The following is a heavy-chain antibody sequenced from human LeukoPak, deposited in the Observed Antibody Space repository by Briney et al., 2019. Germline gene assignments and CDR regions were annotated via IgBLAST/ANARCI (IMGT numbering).Heavy chain of an antibody. CDR1: GDTFRSYA. CDR3: ASRKLWNDY. D-gene: IGHD7-27*01. V-gene: IGHV1-69*06. J-gene: IGHJ4*02. Sequence: SVKVSCKASGDTFRSYAISWVRQAPGQGLEWMGGIIPIFGTANYAQKFQGRVTITADKSTSTAYMELSSLRSEDTAVYYCASRKLWNDYWGQGTLVTVSS. CDR2: IIPIFGTA.